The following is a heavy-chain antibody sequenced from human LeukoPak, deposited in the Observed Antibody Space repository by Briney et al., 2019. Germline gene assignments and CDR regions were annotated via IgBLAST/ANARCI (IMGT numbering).Heavy chain of an antibody. Sequence: GGSLRLSCAVSGFIFSSYWMTWVRQAPGKGLEWVAKIKEDGSEKYYVDSVKGRFTVSRDNVKNSLFLQMNSLRVEDTAAYYCARLHSAVYYGDAFDIWGQGTMVTVSS. J-gene: IGHJ3*02. CDR2: IKEDGSEK. D-gene: IGHD3-16*01. CDR1: GFIFSSYW. CDR3: ARLHSAVYYGDAFDI. V-gene: IGHV3-7*03.